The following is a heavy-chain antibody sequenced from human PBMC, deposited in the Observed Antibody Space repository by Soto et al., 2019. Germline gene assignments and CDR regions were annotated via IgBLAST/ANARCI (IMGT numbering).Heavy chain of an antibody. CDR2: ISGTGGTT. CDR3: AKNGLAAAMYNWFDP. D-gene: IGHD6-13*01. J-gene: IGHJ5*02. Sequence: EVQLLESGGGLVQPGGSLRLSCTGSGFTFSSYAMNWVRQAPGKGLECVSTISGTGGTTYYAASVKGRFTISRDNSKSTLYLQMSSLRAEDTAVYYCAKNGLAAAMYNWFDPWGQGTLVTVSS. V-gene: IGHV3-23*01. CDR1: GFTFSSYA.